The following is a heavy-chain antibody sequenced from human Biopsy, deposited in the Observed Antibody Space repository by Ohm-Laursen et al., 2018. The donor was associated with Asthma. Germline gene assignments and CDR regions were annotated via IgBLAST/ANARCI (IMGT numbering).Heavy chain of an antibody. CDR3: VRGSSSWHHGPFHYYYGLDV. D-gene: IGHD6-13*01. CDR2: IYYSGTT. CDR1: SGSGGYMRSGNYY. V-gene: IGHV4-39*01. J-gene: IGHJ6*02. Sequence: TLSLTCSLSSGSGGYMRSGNYYWGWIRQPPGKGLEWIGSIYYSGTTYYNPSLEVRFTVSADTSKNQFSLKLTSVTAADTAVYYCVRGSSSWHHGPFHYYYGLDVWGQGTTATVSS.